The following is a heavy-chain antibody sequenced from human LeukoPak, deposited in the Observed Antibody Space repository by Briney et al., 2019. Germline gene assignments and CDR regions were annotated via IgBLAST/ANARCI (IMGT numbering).Heavy chain of an antibody. D-gene: IGHD3-16*02. J-gene: IGHJ4*02. V-gene: IGHV3-23*01. CDR1: GFTFSTYS. CDR3: AKYRSPGSRTFDY. Sequence: GGSLRLSCAASGFTFSTYSMSWVRQAPGKGLEWVSAISDSGDITNHADSVKGRFTISRDNSKNTLYLQMGSLRAEDTALYFCAKYRSPGSRTFDYWGRGTLVTVSS. CDR2: ISDSGDIT.